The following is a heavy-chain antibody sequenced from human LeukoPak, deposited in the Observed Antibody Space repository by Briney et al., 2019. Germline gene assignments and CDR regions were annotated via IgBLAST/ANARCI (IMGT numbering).Heavy chain of an antibody. J-gene: IGHJ4*02. Sequence: GASVKVSCKASGYSFTNFAINWVRQAPGQRLEWMGWINAGNGNTKYSQKFQGRVTITRDTSASTAYMELSSLRSEDTAVYYCAREPATGQWLDYWGQGTLVTVSS. V-gene: IGHV1-3*01. CDR3: AREPATGQWLDY. CDR1: GYSFTNFA. CDR2: INAGNGNT. D-gene: IGHD6-19*01.